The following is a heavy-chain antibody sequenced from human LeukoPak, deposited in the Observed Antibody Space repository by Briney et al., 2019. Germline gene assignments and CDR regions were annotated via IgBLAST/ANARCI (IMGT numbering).Heavy chain of an antibody. CDR3: ARRLSYYDFWSGPHSGGMDV. CDR2: IYYSGRI. D-gene: IGHD3-3*01. Sequence: SETLSLTCTVSGGSVSSYYWSWIRQPPGKGLEWIGYIYYSGRINYNPSLKSRVTISVDTSKNQFSLKLSSVTAADTAVYYCARRLSYYDFWSGPHSGGMDVWGQGTTVTVSS. V-gene: IGHV4-59*08. CDR1: GGSVSSYY. J-gene: IGHJ6*02.